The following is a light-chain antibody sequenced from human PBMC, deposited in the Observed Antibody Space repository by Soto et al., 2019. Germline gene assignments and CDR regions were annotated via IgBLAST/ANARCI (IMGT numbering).Light chain of an antibody. V-gene: IGKV1-12*01. CDR2: AAS. CDR1: QAISSW. Sequence: DIQMTQSPSSVSAFVGDRVTITCRASQAISSWLAWYQQKPGKAPTVLIYAASTLQSGVASRYSGSESGTDLTLTISSLQTEDFATYVRQQPNSFPLTFGGGTKVEIK. CDR3: QQPNSFPLT. J-gene: IGKJ4*01.